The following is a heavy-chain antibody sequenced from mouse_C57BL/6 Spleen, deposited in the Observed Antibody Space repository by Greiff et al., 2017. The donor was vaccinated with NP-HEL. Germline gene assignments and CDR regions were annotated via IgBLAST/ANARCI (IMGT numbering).Heavy chain of an antibody. CDR1: GYAFSSSW. D-gene: IGHD2-14*01. Sequence: VQLQQSGPELVKPGASVKISCKASGYAFSSSWMNWVKQRPGKGLEWIGRIYPGDGDTNYNGKFKGKATLTADNSSSTAYMQLSSLTSEDSAVYFCARERGVLLFAYWGQGTLVTVSA. CDR3: ARERGVLLFAY. J-gene: IGHJ3*01. CDR2: IYPGDGDT. V-gene: IGHV1-82*01.